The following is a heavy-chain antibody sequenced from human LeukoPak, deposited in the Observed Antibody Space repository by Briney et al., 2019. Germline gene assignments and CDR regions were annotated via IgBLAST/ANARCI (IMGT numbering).Heavy chain of an antibody. CDR3: ATGLRLTHSGWFDP. Sequence: SETLSLTCAVYGGSFSGYYWSWIRQPPGKGLEWIGEINHSGSTNYNPSLKSRVTISVDTSKNQFSLKLSSVTAADTAVYYCATGLRLTHSGWFDPWGQGTLVTVSS. V-gene: IGHV4-34*01. J-gene: IGHJ5*02. D-gene: IGHD1-26*01. CDR2: INHSGST. CDR1: GGSFSGYY.